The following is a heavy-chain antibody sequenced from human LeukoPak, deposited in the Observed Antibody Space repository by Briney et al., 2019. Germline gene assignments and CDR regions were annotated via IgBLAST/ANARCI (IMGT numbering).Heavy chain of an antibody. V-gene: IGHV1-18*01. J-gene: IGHJ6*02. CDR1: GYTFTSYG. D-gene: IGHD6-13*01. Sequence: ASVKVSCKASGYTFTSYGISWVRQAPGQGLEWMGWISAYNGNTNYAQKLQGRVTMTTDTSTSTAYVELRSLRSDDTAVYYCARGPLAAAGYYYYYAMDVWGQGTTVTVSS. CDR3: ARGPLAAAGYYYYYAMDV. CDR2: ISAYNGNT.